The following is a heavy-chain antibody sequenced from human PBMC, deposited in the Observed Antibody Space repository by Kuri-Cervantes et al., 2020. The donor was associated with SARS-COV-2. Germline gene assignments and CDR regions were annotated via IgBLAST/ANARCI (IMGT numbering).Heavy chain of an antibody. J-gene: IGHJ4*02. Sequence: ASVKVSCKASGYTFTGYYMHWVRQAPGQGLEWMGWINPNSGGTNYAQKFQGKVTMTRDTSISTAYMELSGLRSDDTAVYYCARDSPFSQLGGLFHYWGQGTLVTVSS. CDR1: GYTFTGYY. CDR2: INPNSGGT. CDR3: ARDSPFSQLGGLFHY. V-gene: IGHV1-2*02. D-gene: IGHD6-6*01.